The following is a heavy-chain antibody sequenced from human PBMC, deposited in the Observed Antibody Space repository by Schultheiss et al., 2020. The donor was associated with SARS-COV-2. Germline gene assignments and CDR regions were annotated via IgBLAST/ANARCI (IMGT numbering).Heavy chain of an antibody. CDR1: GFTFSSYS. CDR3: AIPSIAARRDAFDI. D-gene: IGHD6-6*01. V-gene: IGHV3-21*01. J-gene: IGHJ3*02. Sequence: GGSLRLSCAASGFTFSSYSMNWVRQAPGKGLEWVSSISSSSSYIYYADSVKGRFTISRDNAKNSLYLQMNSLRAEDTAVYYCAIPSIAARRDAFDIWGQGTMVTVSS. CDR2: ISSSSSYI.